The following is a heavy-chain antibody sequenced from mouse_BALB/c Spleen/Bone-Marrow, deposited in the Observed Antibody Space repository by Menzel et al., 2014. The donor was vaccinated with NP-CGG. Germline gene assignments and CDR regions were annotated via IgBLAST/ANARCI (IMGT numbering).Heavy chain of an antibody. CDR3: VYGYAMDY. Sequence: DVHLVESGGGLVQPKGSLKLSCAASGFTFNTYAMNWVRQAPGKGLEWVARIRSKSNNYATYYADSVKDRFTISRDDSQSMLYLQMNNLETEDTAMYYCVYGYAMDYWGQGTSVTVSS. CDR2: IRSKSNNYAT. V-gene: IGHV10-1*02. D-gene: IGHD2-2*01. CDR1: GFTFNTYA. J-gene: IGHJ4*01.